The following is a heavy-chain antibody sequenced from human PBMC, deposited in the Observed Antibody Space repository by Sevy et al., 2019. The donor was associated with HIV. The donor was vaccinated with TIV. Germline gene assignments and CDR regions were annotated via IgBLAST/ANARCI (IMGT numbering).Heavy chain of an antibody. J-gene: IGHJ3*02. V-gene: IGHV4-59*01. D-gene: IGHD1-20*01. Sequence: LSLTCTVSGGSISSYYWSWIRQPPGKGLEWIGYIYYSGSTNYNPSLKSRVTISVDTSKNQFSLKLSSVTAADTAVYYCARARITGTNDAFDIWGQGTMVTVSS. CDR2: IYYSGST. CDR3: ARARITGTNDAFDI. CDR1: GGSISSYY.